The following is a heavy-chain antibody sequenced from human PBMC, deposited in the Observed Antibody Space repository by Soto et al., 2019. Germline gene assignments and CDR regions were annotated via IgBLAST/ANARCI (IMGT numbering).Heavy chain of an antibody. CDR2: VYYDGRP. J-gene: IGHJ5*02. D-gene: IGHD1-26*01. CDR3: ARGPPSPRIMGPTRGPWFDP. Sequence: PSETLSLTCSVSGGSISSYYWSWIRQSPGKGRESIGHVYYDGRPNYNPSLKSRVTISVDPSKNQVSLRLRSVTAADTAVYYCARGPPSPRIMGPTRGPWFDPWGQGTLVTVSS. CDR1: GGSISSYY. V-gene: IGHV4-59*01.